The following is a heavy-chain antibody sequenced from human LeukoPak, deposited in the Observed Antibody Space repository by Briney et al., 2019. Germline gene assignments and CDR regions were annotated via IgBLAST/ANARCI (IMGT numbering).Heavy chain of an antibody. J-gene: IGHJ3*02. CDR2: IYSGGST. D-gene: IGHD6-13*01. V-gene: IGHV3-53*01. CDR3: ARGEEGSSSDAFDI. Sequence: GGSLRLSCAASGFTVSSNYMSWVRQAPGKGLEWVSVIYSGGSTYYADSVKGRFTISRDNSKNTLYLQMNSLRAEDTAVYYCARGEEGSSSDAFDIWGQGTMVTVSS. CDR1: GFTVSSNY.